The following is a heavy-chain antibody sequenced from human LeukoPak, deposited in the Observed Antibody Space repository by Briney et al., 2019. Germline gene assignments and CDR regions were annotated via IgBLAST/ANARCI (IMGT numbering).Heavy chain of an antibody. V-gene: IGHV5-51*01. CDR3: ARTTVADDWFDP. J-gene: IGHJ5*02. CDR2: IYPGDSDT. D-gene: IGHD4-23*01. CDR1: GYSFTSYW. Sequence: GESLKISCKGSGYSFTSYWIGWVRQMPGKGLEWMGTIYPGDSDTRYSPSFQGQVTISADKSIDTAYLQWSSLKASDTAMYFCARTTVADDWFDPWGQGTLVTVSS.